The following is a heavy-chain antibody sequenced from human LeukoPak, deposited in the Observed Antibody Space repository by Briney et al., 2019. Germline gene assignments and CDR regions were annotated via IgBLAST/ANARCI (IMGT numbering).Heavy chain of an antibody. J-gene: IGHJ6*03. Sequence: ASVRVSCTASGYTFTGYYMHWVRRAPRQRLEGMGWINPNSGGTNYAQKFQGRVTMTRDTSISTAYMELSRLRSDDTAVYYSANLMSYDFWSGYSVYMDVWGKGTTVTVSS. D-gene: IGHD3-3*01. CDR1: GYTFTGYY. CDR3: ANLMSYDFWSGYSVYMDV. V-gene: IGHV1-2*02. CDR2: INPNSGGT.